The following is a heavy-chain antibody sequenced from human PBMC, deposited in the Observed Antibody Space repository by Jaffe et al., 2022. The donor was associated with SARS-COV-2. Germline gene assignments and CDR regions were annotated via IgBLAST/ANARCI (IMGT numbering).Heavy chain of an antibody. CDR2: IYYSGST. V-gene: IGHV4-39*01. CDR3: ARHSPHYGDYVWAFDY. Sequence: QLQLQESGPGLVKPSETLSLTCTVSGGSISSSSYYWGWIRQPPGKGLEWIGSIYYSGSTYYNPSLKSRVTISVDTSKNQFSLKLSSVTAADTAVYYCARHSPHYGDYVWAFDYWGQGTLVTVSS. CDR1: GGSISSSSYY. J-gene: IGHJ4*02. D-gene: IGHD4-17*01.